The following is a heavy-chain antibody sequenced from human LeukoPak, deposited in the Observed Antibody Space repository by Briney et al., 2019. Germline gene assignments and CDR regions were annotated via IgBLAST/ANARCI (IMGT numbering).Heavy chain of an antibody. D-gene: IGHD3-22*01. CDR1: DGAIAGYS. Sequence: SETLSLTCTVSDGAIAGYSWSWIRQPPGKGLEWIGYIYYSGDTNYNPSLQSRVTISVDTSKNQFSLKLSSVTAADTAVYYCARDSNYYDSSGYYEWAYFDYWGQGTLVTVSS. V-gene: IGHV4-59*12. CDR2: IYYSGDT. CDR3: ARDSNYYDSSGYYEWAYFDY. J-gene: IGHJ4*02.